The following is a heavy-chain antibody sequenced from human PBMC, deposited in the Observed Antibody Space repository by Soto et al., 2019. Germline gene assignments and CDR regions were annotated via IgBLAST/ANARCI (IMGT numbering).Heavy chain of an antibody. CDR3: ASSNYDSPIPLYY. V-gene: IGHV4-59*01. J-gene: IGHJ4*02. D-gene: IGHD3-22*01. CDR1: GASITTYY. Sequence: SETLSLTCTVSGASITTYYWSWIRQPPGKGLEWIGYISYSGSTDYNPSLKSRVTISFDASKNQISLQVRSATAADAAVYYCASSNYDSPIPLYYWGQGTLVTVSS. CDR2: ISYSGST.